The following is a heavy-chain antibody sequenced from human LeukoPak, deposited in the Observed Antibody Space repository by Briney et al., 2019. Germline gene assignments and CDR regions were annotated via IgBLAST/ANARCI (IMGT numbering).Heavy chain of an antibody. D-gene: IGHD5-18*01. CDR1: GFTFSSYV. Sequence: GGSLRLSCAGSGFTFSSYVMHGVRQAPGRGLEWVSSLSEGGDTAYYADYVKGRFTIYRDNSRDTLYLQVNSLSADDTALYYCAFSPLGDNYGFPYWGQGALVIVSS. V-gene: IGHV3-23*01. CDR3: AFSPLGDNYGFPY. CDR2: LSEGGDTA. J-gene: IGHJ4*02.